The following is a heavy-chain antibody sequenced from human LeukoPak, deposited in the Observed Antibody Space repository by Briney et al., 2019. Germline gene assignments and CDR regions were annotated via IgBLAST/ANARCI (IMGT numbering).Heavy chain of an antibody. D-gene: IGHD6-19*01. J-gene: IGHJ4*02. V-gene: IGHV1-46*01. CDR3: ARDLIAVAGKGLDY. Sequence: GASVKVSCKAPGYTFTSYYMHWVRQAPGQGLEWMGIINPSRGSTSYAQKFQGRVTMTRDMSTSTVYMELSSLRSEDTAVYYCARDLIAVAGKGLDYWGQGTLVTVSS. CDR1: GYTFTSYY. CDR2: INPSRGST.